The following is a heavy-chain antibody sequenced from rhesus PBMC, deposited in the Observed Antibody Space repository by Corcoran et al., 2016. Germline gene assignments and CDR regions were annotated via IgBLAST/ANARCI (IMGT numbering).Heavy chain of an antibody. J-gene: IGHJ4*01. V-gene: IGHV4-65*01. CDR2: ISGSSGST. CDR1: GGSVSSSNW. CDR3: ARDRGSPYYFDY. D-gene: IGHD5-42*01. Sequence: QVQRQESGPGLVKPSETLSLTCAVPGGSVSSSNWWSWIPQPPGEGLEWIGYISGSSGSTYYNPSLKSRVTISTDTSKNQFSLKLSSVTAADTAVYYCARDRGSPYYFDYWGQGVLVTVSS.